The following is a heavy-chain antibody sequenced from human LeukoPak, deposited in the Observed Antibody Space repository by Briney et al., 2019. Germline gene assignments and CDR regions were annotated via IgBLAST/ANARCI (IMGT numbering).Heavy chain of an antibody. Sequence: PSETLSLTCTVSGGSISSYYWSWIRQPPGKGLEWIGYAYYSGSTNYNPSLKSRVTISVDTSKNQFSLKLSSVTAADTAVYYCARLTMKNYYFDYWGQGTLVTVSS. D-gene: IGHD3-22*01. V-gene: IGHV4-59*01. J-gene: IGHJ4*02. CDR3: ARLTMKNYYFDY. CDR1: GGSISSYY. CDR2: AYYSGST.